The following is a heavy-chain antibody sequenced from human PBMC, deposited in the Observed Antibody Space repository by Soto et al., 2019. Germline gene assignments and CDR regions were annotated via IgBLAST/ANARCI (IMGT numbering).Heavy chain of an antibody. CDR3: ARVIVGATWSNWFDP. CDR1: GGTFSSYA. D-gene: IGHD1-26*01. V-gene: IGHV1-69*13. CDR2: ILPIFGTA. Sequence: ASVKVSCKASGGTFSSYAISWVRQAPGQGLEWMGGILPIFGTANYAQKFQGRVTITADESTSTAYMELSSLRSEDTAVYYCARVIVGATWSNWFDPWGQGTLVTVSS. J-gene: IGHJ5*02.